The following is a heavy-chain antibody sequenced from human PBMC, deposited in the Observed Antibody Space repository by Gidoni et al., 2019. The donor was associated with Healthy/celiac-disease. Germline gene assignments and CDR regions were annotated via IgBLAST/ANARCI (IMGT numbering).Heavy chain of an antibody. D-gene: IGHD7-27*01. J-gene: IGHJ4*02. CDR3: ARARESPGDFDY. V-gene: IGHV4-59*01. CDR2: IYYSGST. CDR1: GGSISSYY. Sequence: QVQLQESGPGLVKPSETLSLTCTVSGGSISSYYWSWIRQPPGKGLEWIGYIYYSGSTNYNPSLKSRVTISVDTSKNQFSLKLSSVTAADTAVYYCARARESPGDFDYWGQGTLVTVSS.